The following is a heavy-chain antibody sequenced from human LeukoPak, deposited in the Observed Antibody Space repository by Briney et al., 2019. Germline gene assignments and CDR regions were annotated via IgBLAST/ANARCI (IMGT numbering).Heavy chain of an antibody. D-gene: IGHD6-6*01. CDR1: GFTVSSKY. V-gene: IGHV3-53*01. Sequence: PGGSLRLSCAASGFTVSSKYMSWVRQAPGKGLEWVAVIYSGGNTYYADSVKGRFTISRDNAKNSLYLQMSSLRVEDTAVYYCTRDPRHFDSCGQGTLVTVSS. CDR2: IYSGGNT. CDR3: TRDPRHFDS. J-gene: IGHJ5*01.